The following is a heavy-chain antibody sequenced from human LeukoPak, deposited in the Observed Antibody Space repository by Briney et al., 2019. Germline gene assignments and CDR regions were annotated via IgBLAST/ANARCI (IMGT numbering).Heavy chain of an antibody. J-gene: IGHJ4*02. D-gene: IGHD6-19*01. CDR2: IGSGGDT. CDR3: ARAVAGTDEIDS. Sequence: GGSLRLFCAGSGFSFSTYDMLWVRQAPGKGLEWDSAIGSGGDTYYAGSVKGRFTISRESAKNSFYLQMNSLNAGDTAVYFCARAVAGTDEIDSWGQGTLVTVSS. CDR1: GFSFSTYD. V-gene: IGHV3-13*01.